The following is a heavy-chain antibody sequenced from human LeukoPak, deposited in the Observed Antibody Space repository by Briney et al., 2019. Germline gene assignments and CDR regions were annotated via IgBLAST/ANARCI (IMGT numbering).Heavy chain of an antibody. V-gene: IGHV3-69-1*01. CDR1: GFTFSNYA. J-gene: IGHJ4*02. CDR2: I. Sequence: GGSLRLSCAASGFTFSNYAMNWVCQAPGRGLEWVSSIKARFTISRDNAEDSLYLQMNSLKAEDTAVYYCAKDHWVAVGNPDRDLVYNFDYWGRGTLVTVSS. CDR3: AKDHWVAVGNPDRDLVYNFDY. D-gene: IGHD1-26*01.